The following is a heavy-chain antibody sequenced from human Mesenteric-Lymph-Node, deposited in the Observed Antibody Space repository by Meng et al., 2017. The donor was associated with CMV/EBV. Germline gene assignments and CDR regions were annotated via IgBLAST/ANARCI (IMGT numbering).Heavy chain of an antibody. D-gene: IGHD6-13*01. V-gene: IGHV1-8*01. CDR2: MNPNSGNT. CDR1: GYTFTSYD. Sequence: GYTFTSYDINWVRQATGQGLEWMGWMNPNSGNTGYAQKFQGRVTMTRSTSISTAYMELSSLRSEDTAVYYCARGRYSSSWSDNWFDPWGQGTLVTVSS. CDR3: ARGRYSSSWSDNWFDP. J-gene: IGHJ5*02.